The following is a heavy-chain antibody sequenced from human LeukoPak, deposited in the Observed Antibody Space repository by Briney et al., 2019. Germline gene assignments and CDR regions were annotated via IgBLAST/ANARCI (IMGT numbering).Heavy chain of an antibody. CDR2: IGSKANNYAT. D-gene: IGHD7-27*01. V-gene: IGHV3-73*01. Sequence: GGSLRLSCAASGFTFSGSAMHWVRQASGKGLEWVGRIGSKANNYATEYAASVKGRFTISRGVSKNTAYLQMSSLRTEDTAIYYCTSVLYTATKWGFQHWGQGTLVTVSS. J-gene: IGHJ1*01. CDR1: GFTFSGSA. CDR3: TSVLYTATKWGFQH.